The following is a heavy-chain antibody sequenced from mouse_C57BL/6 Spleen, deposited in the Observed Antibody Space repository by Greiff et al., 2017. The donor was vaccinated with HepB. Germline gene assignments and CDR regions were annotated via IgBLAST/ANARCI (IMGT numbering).Heavy chain of an antibody. CDR3: ARGRDDGYYEGFAY. D-gene: IGHD2-3*01. CDR2: IDPSDSYT. V-gene: IGHV1-50*01. Sequence: VQLQQPGAELVKPGASVKLSCKASGYTFTSYWMQWVKQRPGQGLEWIGEIDPSDSYTNYNQKFKGKATLTVDTSSSTAYMQLSSLTSEDSAVYYCARGRDDGYYEGFAYWGQGTLVTVSA. CDR1: GYTFTSYW. J-gene: IGHJ3*01.